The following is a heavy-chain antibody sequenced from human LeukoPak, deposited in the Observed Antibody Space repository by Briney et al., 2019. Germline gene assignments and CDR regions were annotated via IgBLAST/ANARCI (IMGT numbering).Heavy chain of an antibody. CDR1: GYTLTELS. CDR2: LDPDDGET. D-gene: IGHD3-10*01. V-gene: IGHV1-24*01. J-gene: IGHJ4*02. CDR3: ATDLYGSGSADY. Sequence: ASVKVSCKVSGYTLTELSMHWVRQSPRKGLEWMGGLDPDDGETIYARKFQGRVTMTEDTSTDTVYMELSSLRSEDTAVYYCATDLYGSGSADYWGQGTLVMVSS.